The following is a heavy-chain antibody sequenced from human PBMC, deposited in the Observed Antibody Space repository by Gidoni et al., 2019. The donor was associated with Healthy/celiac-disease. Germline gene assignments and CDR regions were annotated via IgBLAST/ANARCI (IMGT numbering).Heavy chain of an antibody. CDR1: GWSFSGYY. Sequence: QVQLQQWGAGLLKPSETLSLTCAVYGWSFSGYYWSWIRQPPGKGREWIGEINHSGSTNYNPSLKSRVTISVDTSKNQFSLKLSSVTAADTAVYYCARPTTTGGAFDIWGQGTMVTVSS. CDR3: ARPTTTGGAFDI. CDR2: INHSGST. J-gene: IGHJ3*02. V-gene: IGHV4-34*01. D-gene: IGHD4-17*01.